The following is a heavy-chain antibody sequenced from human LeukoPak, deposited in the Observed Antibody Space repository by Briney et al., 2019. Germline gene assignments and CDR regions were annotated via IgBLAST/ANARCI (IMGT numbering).Heavy chain of an antibody. V-gene: IGHV3-30*02. CDR1: GFTFSSYG. J-gene: IGHJ4*02. CDR2: IRYDGSNK. CDR3: ATGYSSGWYGRLDY. Sequence: GGPLRLSCAASGFTFSSYGMHWVRQAPGKGLEWVAFIRYDGSNKYYAVSVKARFTLSRDNSKNTMYLQMNTLRAEDTAVYYCATGYSSGWYGRLDYWGQGTLVTVSS. D-gene: IGHD6-19*01.